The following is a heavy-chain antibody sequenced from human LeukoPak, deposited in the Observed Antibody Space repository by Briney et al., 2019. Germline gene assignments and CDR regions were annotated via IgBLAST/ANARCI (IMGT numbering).Heavy chain of an antibody. J-gene: IGHJ4*02. CDR1: GGSISSYY. V-gene: IGHV4-59*01. D-gene: IGHD3-3*01. CDR3: ARALDFWSGFDS. Sequence: SETLYLTCTVSGGSISSYYWSWIRQPPGKGLEWIGYMEYSGSTKYNPSLKSRVSISIDTSKNQFSLMLNSVTAADTAVYYCARALDFWSGFDSLGQGTLVTVAS. CDR2: MEYSGST.